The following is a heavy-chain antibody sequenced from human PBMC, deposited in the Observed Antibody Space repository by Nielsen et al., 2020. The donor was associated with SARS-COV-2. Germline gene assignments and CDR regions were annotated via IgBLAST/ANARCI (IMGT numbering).Heavy chain of an antibody. J-gene: IGHJ4*02. V-gene: IGHV3-30*18. CDR2: ISYDGSNK. CDR1: GFMFSNYG. D-gene: IGHD1-1*01. Sequence: GESLKISCAASGFMFSNYGMHWVRQAPGKGLEWVAVISYDGSNKYYADSVKGRFTISRDNSKNTLYLQMNSLRAEDTAVYYCAKDLITGTTWYWGQGTLVTVSS. CDR3: AKDLITGTTWY.